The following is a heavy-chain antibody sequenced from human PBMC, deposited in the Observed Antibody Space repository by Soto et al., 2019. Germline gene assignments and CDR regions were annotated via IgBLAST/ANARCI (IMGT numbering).Heavy chain of an antibody. CDR1: GGTISSGGYS. CDR3: AAGGGLPRYY. V-gene: IGHV4-30-2*01. CDR2: IYHSGST. Sequence: SETLSLTCAVSGGTISSGGYSWSWIRQPPGKGLEWIGYIYHSGSTYYNPSLKSRVTISVDRSKNQFSLKLSSVTAADTAVYYCAAGGGLPRYYWGQGTLVTVSS. D-gene: IGHD5-12*01. J-gene: IGHJ4*02.